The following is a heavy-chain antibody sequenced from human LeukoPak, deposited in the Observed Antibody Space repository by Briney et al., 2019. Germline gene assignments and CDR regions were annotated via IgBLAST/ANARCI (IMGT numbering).Heavy chain of an antibody. Sequence: PGGSLRLSCAASGFTFSSYAMSWVRQAPGKGLEWVSAISGSGGSTYSADSVKGRFTISRDNSKNTLYLQMNSLRAEDTAVYYCANGGVDTATRSYYYGMDVWGQGTTVTVSS. CDR2: ISGSGGST. CDR3: ANGGVDTATRSYYYGMDV. J-gene: IGHJ6*02. V-gene: IGHV3-23*01. D-gene: IGHD5-18*01. CDR1: GFTFSSYA.